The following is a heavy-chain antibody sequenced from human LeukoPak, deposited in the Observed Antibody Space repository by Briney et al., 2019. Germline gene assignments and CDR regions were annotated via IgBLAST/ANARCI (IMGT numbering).Heavy chain of an antibody. CDR3: ARDLPYNYDILTGYFRWFDP. J-gene: IGHJ5*02. D-gene: IGHD3-9*01. CDR1: GGSFSGYY. V-gene: IGHV4-34*01. CDR2: INHSGST. Sequence: SETLSLTCAVYGGSFSGYYWSWIRQPPGKGLEWIGEINHSGSTNYNPSLKSRVTISVDTSKNQFSLKLSSVTAADTAVYYCARDLPYNYDILTGYFRWFDPWGQGTLSPSPQ.